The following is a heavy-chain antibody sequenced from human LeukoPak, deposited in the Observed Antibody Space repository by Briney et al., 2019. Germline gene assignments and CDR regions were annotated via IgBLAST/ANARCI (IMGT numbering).Heavy chain of an antibody. J-gene: IGHJ3*02. CDR2: INPNSGGT. CDR1: GYTFTGYY. CDR3: ARDSAVYDSSGYFLHAFDI. D-gene: IGHD3-22*01. Sequence: ASVKVSCKASGYTFTGYYMHWVRQAPGQGLEWMGWINPNSGGTKCAQNFQGRVTMTRDTSISTAYMELSRLRSADTAVYYCARDSAVYDSSGYFLHAFDIWGQGTMVTVSS. V-gene: IGHV1-2*02.